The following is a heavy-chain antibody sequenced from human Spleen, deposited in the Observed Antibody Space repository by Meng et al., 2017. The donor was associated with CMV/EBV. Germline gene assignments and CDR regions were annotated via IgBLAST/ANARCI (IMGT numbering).Heavy chain of an antibody. CDR3: ARGGNWNAVNDAFDI. CDR1: GFTFSSYS. D-gene: IGHD1-20*01. CDR2: ISSSSSYI. Sequence: GGSLRLSCAASGFTFSSYSMNWVRQAPGKGLEWVSSISSSSSYIYYADSVKGRFTISRDNAKNSLYLQMNSLRAEDTAVYYCARGGNWNAVNDAFDIWGQGTMVTVSS. V-gene: IGHV3-21*01. J-gene: IGHJ3*02.